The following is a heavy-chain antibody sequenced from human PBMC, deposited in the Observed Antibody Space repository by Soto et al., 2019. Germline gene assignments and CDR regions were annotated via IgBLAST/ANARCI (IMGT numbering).Heavy chain of an antibody. Sequence: QVQLVQSGAEIKKPGASVKVSCKASGYTFTSYGISWVRQAPGQGLEWMGWISAYNANTDYAQKIQGRVTMTTDTHPSTAYMELRSLRSDDTAVYYCARTGRGYYTVYFDYCGQGTLVTVSS. CDR2: ISAYNANT. D-gene: IGHD3-3*01. J-gene: IGHJ4*02. CDR1: GYTFTSYG. CDR3: ARTGRGYYTVYFDY. V-gene: IGHV1-18*01.